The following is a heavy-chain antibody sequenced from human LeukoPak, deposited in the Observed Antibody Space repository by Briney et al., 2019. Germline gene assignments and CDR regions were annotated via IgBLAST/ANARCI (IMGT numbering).Heavy chain of an antibody. CDR3: ARSRIQLWLQVYYYYGMDV. CDR2: INHSAST. CDR1: GGSFSGYY. Sequence: SETLSLTCAVYGGSFSGYYWSWIRQPPGKGLEWIGEINHSASTNYNPSLKSRVTISIDTSKNQFSLKLSSVTAADAAVYYCARSRIQLWLQVYYYYGMDVWGQGTTVTVSS. D-gene: IGHD5-18*01. V-gene: IGHV4-34*01. J-gene: IGHJ6*02.